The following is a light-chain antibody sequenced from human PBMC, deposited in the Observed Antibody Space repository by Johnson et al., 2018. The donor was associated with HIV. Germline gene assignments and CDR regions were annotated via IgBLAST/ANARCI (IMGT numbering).Light chain of an antibody. CDR3: GTWDSSLSVYV. CDR2: ENN. CDR1: SSNIGNNY. V-gene: IGLV1-51*02. J-gene: IGLJ1*01. Sequence: QSVLTQPPSASAAPGQKVTISCSGSSSNIGNNYVSWYQQLPGTAPKLLIYENNKRPSWIPDRFSGSKSCTSATLGITGLQTGDEADYYCGTWDSSLSVYVFGTTTKVTVL.